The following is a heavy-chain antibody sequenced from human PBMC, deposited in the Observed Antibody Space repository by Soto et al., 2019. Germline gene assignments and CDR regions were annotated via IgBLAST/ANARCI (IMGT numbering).Heavy chain of an antibody. Sequence: EVQLLQSGGGLVQPGGSLRLSCAASGFTFNTYAMSWVRQAPGKGLEWVSAISGDGDGAFYADSVKGRFIISRDNSKNTLYLQLNSLRVEDTAVYFCARKFCDGGACFGTFDYWGQGTLVTVSS. V-gene: IGHV3-23*01. D-gene: IGHD2-21*02. CDR3: ARKFCDGGACFGTFDY. J-gene: IGHJ4*02. CDR1: GFTFNTYA. CDR2: ISGDGDGA.